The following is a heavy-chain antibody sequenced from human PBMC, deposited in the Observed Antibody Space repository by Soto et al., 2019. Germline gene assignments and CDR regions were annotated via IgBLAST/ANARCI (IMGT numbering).Heavy chain of an antibody. Sequence: GGSLRLSCSASGFTFSSYAVHWVRQAPGKGLEYVSAISSNGGSTYYADSVKGRFTISRDNSKNTLYLQMSSLRAEDTAVYYCVCHYYGSGAYYYYYGMDVWGQGTTVTVSS. V-gene: IGHV3-64D*08. J-gene: IGHJ6*02. CDR1: GFTFSSYA. CDR3: VCHYYGSGAYYYYYGMDV. D-gene: IGHD3-10*01. CDR2: ISSNGGST.